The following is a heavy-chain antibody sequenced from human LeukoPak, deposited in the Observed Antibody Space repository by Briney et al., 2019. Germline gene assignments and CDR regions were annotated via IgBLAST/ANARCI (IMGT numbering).Heavy chain of an antibody. CDR3: AREGREWLSVGIDY. CDR1: GFTFSSYA. CDR2: MSYDGSNK. D-gene: IGHD6-19*01. Sequence: QPGGSLRLSCAASGFTFSSYAMYWVRQAPGKGLEWVALMSYDGSNKYYADSVKGRFTISRDNSKNTLYLQINSLRAEDTAVYYCAREGREWLSVGIDYWGRGTLVTVSS. V-gene: IGHV3-30-3*01. J-gene: IGHJ4*02.